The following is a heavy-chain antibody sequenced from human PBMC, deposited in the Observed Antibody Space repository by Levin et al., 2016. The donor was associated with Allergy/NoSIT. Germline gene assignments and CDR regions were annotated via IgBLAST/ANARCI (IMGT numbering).Heavy chain of an antibody. D-gene: IGHD1-26*01. CDR1: GYTFNDHY. Sequence: ASVKVSCKASGYTFNDHYIHWVRQAPGQRPEWMGWINPKSGGTTYAQNFQGWVTMTRDTTISTVYMQLNRLKSDDTAVYYCARDGGLGGNSGAFDLWGQGTMVTVSS. CDR3: ARDGGLGGNSGAFDL. V-gene: IGHV1-2*04. CDR2: INPKSGGT. J-gene: IGHJ3*01.